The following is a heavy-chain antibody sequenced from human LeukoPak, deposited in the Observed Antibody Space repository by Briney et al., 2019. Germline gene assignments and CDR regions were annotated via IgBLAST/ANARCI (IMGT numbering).Heavy chain of an antibody. V-gene: IGHV3-15*01. D-gene: IGHD2-15*01. CDR3: TTGPLGYCSGGSCYHRYYYYYMDV. CDR2: IKSKTDGCTT. Sequence: GGSLRLSCAASGFTFSNAWMSWVRQAPGKGLEWVGRIKSKTDGCTTDYAAPVKGRFTISRDDSKNTLYLQMNSLKTEDTAVYYCTTGPLGYCSGGSCYHRYYYYYMDVWGKGTTVTVSS. J-gene: IGHJ6*03. CDR1: GFTFSNAW.